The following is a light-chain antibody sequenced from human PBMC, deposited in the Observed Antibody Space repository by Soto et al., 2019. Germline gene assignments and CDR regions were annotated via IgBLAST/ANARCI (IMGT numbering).Light chain of an antibody. CDR2: GAS. CDR3: QPYNNWPLT. V-gene: IGKV3-15*01. Sequence: EIVLTQSPGTLSVSPRDRATLSCRASQSVSSNLAWYQQKPGQAPRLLIYGASTRATGIPARFSGSRSGPEFTLTINSLQSEDFAIYYCQPYNNWPLTFGGGTKVDIK. CDR1: QSVSSN. J-gene: IGKJ4*01.